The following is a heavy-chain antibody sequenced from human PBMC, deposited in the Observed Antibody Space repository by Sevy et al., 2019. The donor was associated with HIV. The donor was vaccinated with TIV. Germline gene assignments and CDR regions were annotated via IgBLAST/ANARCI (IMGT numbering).Heavy chain of an antibody. J-gene: IGHJ2*01. CDR3: ARYTSSSYWFIDL. Sequence: SETLSLTCTVSGGSINTHYWSWIRQSPGKGLEWIGYIYCSGSTNYNSSLKSRVTISLDTTNNQFSLRVTSVTAADTAVYYCARYTSSSYWFIDLWGRGTQVTVSS. D-gene: IGHD6-6*01. CDR2: IYCSGST. CDR1: GGSINTHY. V-gene: IGHV4-59*11.